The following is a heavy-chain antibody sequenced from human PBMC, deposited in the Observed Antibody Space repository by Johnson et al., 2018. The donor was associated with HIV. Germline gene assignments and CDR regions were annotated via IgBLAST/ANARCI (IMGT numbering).Heavy chain of an antibody. V-gene: IGHV3-30*02. Sequence: QVQVVESGGGLVKPGGSLRLSCAASGFTFSSYGMHWVRQAPGKGLEWVAFIRYDGSNKYYADSVTGRFTISRDNSKNTLFLQMNSLRAEDTAVYYCAKEPLVRGVNAFDIWGQGTMVTVSS. J-gene: IGHJ3*02. CDR2: IRYDGSNK. CDR1: GFTFSSYG. CDR3: AKEPLVRGVNAFDI. D-gene: IGHD3-10*01.